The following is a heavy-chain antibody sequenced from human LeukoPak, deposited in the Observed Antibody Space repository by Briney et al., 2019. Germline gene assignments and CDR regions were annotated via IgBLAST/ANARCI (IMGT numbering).Heavy chain of an antibody. V-gene: IGHV1-18*01. J-gene: IGHJ4*02. CDR1: GYTFTSYG. D-gene: IGHD3-22*01. Sequence: GASVKVSCKASGYTFTSYGISWVRQAPGQGLEWMGWISAYNGNTNYAQKLQGRVTMTTDTSTSTAYMELRSLRSDDTAVYYCARGLFGYYDSSGYYFFDYWRQGTLVTVSS. CDR2: ISAYNGNT. CDR3: ARGLFGYYDSSGYYFFDY.